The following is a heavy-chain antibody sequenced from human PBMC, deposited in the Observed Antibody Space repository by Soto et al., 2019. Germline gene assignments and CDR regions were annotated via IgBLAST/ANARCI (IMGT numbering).Heavy chain of an antibody. J-gene: IGHJ3*02. CDR1: GFTFSRYW. V-gene: IGHV3-7*01. Sequence: EVQLVESGGGLVQPGGSLRLSCAVSGFTFSRYWMNWVRQAPGKGLEWVANIKQDGTEKNYVDSVKGRFTISRDNARNSLYLQMDSLRAEDTAVYFCARGDTPMITGMDSFDIWGQGTMVTVSS. D-gene: IGHD5-18*01. CDR3: ARGDTPMITGMDSFDI. CDR2: IKQDGTEK.